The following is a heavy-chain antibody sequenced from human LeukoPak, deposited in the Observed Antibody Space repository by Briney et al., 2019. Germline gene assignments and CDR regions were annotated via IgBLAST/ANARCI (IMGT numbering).Heavy chain of an antibody. Sequence: GGSLRLSCAASGFTFSSYAMSWVRQAPGKGLEWVSSISSSSSYIYYADSVKGRFTISRDNAKNSLYLQMNSLRAEDTAVYYCARDLHYYDSSGADYWGQGTLVTVSS. V-gene: IGHV3-21*01. J-gene: IGHJ4*02. CDR1: GFTFSSYA. CDR3: ARDLHYYDSSGADY. D-gene: IGHD3-22*01. CDR2: ISSSSSYI.